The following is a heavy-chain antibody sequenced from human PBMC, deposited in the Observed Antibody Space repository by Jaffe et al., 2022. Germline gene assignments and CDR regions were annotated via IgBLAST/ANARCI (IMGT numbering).Heavy chain of an antibody. J-gene: IGHJ4*02. CDR1: GFTFSSYW. CDR3: ARDTYYDFWSGLEH. CDR2: INSDGSTT. D-gene: IGHD3-3*01. V-gene: IGHV3-74*01. Sequence: EVQLVESGGGLVQPGGSLRLSCAASGFTFSSYWMHWVRQAPGKGLVWVSRINSDGSTTSHADSVKGRFTISRDNAKNTLYLQMSGLRPEDTAVYYCARDTYYDFWSGLEHWGQGTLVTVSS.